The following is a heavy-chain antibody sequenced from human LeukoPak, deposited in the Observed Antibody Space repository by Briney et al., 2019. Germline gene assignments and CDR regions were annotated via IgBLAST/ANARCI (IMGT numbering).Heavy chain of an antibody. CDR3: ARDEPRGDGYNYLFDY. V-gene: IGHV1-2*02. Sequence: ASVKVSCKASGYTFTGYYIHWVRQAPGQGLEWMGWINPNSGGTNYAQRFQGRVTMTRDMSTSTVYMELSSLRSEDTAVYYCARDEPRGDGYNYLFDYWGQGTLVTVSS. CDR1: GYTFTGYY. J-gene: IGHJ4*02. D-gene: IGHD5-24*01. CDR2: INPNSGGT.